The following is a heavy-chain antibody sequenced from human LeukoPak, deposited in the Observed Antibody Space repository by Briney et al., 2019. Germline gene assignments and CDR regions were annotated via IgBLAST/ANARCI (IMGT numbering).Heavy chain of an antibody. Sequence: GGSLRLSCAASGFTVSSNYMSWVRQAPGKGLEWVSIISGSGGSTYYADSVKGRFTISRDNSKNTLYLQMNSLRAEDTAVYYCAKEVGGFDYWGQGTLVTVSA. CDR2: ISGSGGST. V-gene: IGHV3-23*01. CDR1: GFTVSSNY. CDR3: AKEVGGFDY. J-gene: IGHJ4*02. D-gene: IGHD3-10*01.